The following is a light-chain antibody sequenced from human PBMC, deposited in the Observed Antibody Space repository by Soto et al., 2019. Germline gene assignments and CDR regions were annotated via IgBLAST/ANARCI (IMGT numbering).Light chain of an antibody. J-gene: IGLJ1*01. CDR2: GNS. CDR3: QSYDSSLSGHV. CDR1: SSNIGAGYD. V-gene: IGLV1-40*01. Sequence: QSVLTQPPSVSGAPGQRVTISCTGSSSNIGAGYDVHWYQQLPGTAPKLLIYGNSNRPSGVPDRFSGSKSGTSASLAITGLQAEDEADYYCQSYDSSLSGHVFGTGTNSPS.